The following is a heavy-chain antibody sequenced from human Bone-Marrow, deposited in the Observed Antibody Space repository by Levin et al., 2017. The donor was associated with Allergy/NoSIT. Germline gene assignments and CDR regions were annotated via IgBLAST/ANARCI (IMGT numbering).Heavy chain of an antibody. D-gene: IGHD3-3*01. CDR1: GYTFTGYY. CDR2: INPNSGGT. CDR3: ARDTTYYDFWSGRTEDYGMDV. Sequence: ASVKVSCKASGYTFTGYYMHWVRQAPGQGLEWMGWINPNSGGTNYAQKFQGRVTMTRDTSISTAYMELSRLRSDDTAVYYCARDTTYYDFWSGRTEDYGMDVWGQGTTVTVSS. J-gene: IGHJ6*02. V-gene: IGHV1-2*02.